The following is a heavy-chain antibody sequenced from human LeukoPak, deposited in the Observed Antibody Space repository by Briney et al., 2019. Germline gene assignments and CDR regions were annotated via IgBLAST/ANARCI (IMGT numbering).Heavy chain of an antibody. CDR3: ARHDSSGFDAFDI. V-gene: IGHV3-48*01. CDR1: GFTFSSYR. CDR2: ISSSSSTI. Sequence: GGSLRLSCAASGFTFSSYRMNWVRQAPGKGLEWVSYISSSSSTIYYADSVKGRFTISRDNAKNSLYLQMNSLRAEDTAVYYCARHDSSGFDAFDIWGQGTMVTVSS. D-gene: IGHD3-22*01. J-gene: IGHJ3*02.